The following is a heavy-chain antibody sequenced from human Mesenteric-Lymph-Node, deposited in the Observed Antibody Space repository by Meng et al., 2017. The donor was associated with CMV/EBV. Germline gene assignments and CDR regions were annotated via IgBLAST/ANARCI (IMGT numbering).Heavy chain of an antibody. J-gene: IGHJ6*02. V-gene: IGHV3-74*01. Sequence: GESLKISCEASGLTFSSNWMHWVRQAPGKGLVWVSRIDTDGSSTSYADSVKGRFTVSRDNSKNTVSLQMNSMRAEDTAIYYCATYPFWSGLNLPSYYYGMDVWGQGTTVTVSS. CDR3: ATYPFWSGLNLPSYYYGMDV. D-gene: IGHD3-3*01. CDR2: IDTDGSST. CDR1: GLTFSSNW.